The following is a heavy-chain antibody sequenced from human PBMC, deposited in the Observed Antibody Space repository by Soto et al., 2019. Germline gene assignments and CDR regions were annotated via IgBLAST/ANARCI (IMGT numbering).Heavy chain of an antibody. J-gene: IGHJ4*02. CDR2: IYYSGST. D-gene: IGHD2-15*01. CDR1: GGSISSYY. CDR3: ARQVWVYCRGGSCSSRPFDY. V-gene: IGHV4-59*08. Sequence: PSETLSLTCTVSGGSISSYYWSWIRQPPGKGLEWIGYIYYSGSTNYNPSLKSRVTISVDTSKNQFSLKLSSVTAADTAVYYCARQVWVYCRGGSCSSRPFDYWAQGTLVPVSS.